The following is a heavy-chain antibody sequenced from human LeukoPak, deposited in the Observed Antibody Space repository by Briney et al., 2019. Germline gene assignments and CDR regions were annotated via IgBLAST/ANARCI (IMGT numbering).Heavy chain of an antibody. CDR2: ISAYNGNT. V-gene: IGHV1-18*01. D-gene: IGHD6-19*01. Sequence: ASVKVSCKASGYTFTSYAMHWVRQAPGQGLEWMGWISAYNGNTNYAQKLQGRVTMTTDTSTSTAYMELRSLRSDDTAVYYCARAPYSSGWYGYLDCWGQGTLVTVSS. CDR3: ARAPYSSGWYGYLDC. CDR1: GYTFTSYA. J-gene: IGHJ4*02.